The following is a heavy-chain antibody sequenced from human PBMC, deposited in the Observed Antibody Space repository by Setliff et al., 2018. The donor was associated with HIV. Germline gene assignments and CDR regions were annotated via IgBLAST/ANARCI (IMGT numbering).Heavy chain of an antibody. V-gene: IGHV4-39*01. Sequence: PSETLSLTCTVSGGSFTSRSYYWGWIRQPPGKGLEWIGSIFYSGITYYTPSLKSRVTISVDTSKNQFSLNLTSVTAADTAVYYGASSKTFYDFWGGYYTHGAFKIWGLGTMVTVSS. J-gene: IGHJ3*02. CDR3: ASSKTFYDFWGGYYTHGAFKI. D-gene: IGHD3-3*01. CDR2: IFYSGIT. CDR1: GGSFTSRSYY.